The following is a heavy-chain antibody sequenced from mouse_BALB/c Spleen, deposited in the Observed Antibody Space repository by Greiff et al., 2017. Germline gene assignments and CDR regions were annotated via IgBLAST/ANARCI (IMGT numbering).Heavy chain of an antibody. CDR1: GFNIKDYY. CDR3: NARGSSYFFDY. D-gene: IGHD1-1*01. J-gene: IGHJ2*01. V-gene: IGHV14-4*02. CDR2: IDPENGET. Sequence: VQLQQSGAELVRSGASVKLSCTASGFNIKDYYMHWVKQRPEQGLEWIGWIDPENGETEYAPKFQGKATMTADTSSNTAYLQLSSLTSEDTAVYYCNARGSSYFFDYWGQGTTLTVSS.